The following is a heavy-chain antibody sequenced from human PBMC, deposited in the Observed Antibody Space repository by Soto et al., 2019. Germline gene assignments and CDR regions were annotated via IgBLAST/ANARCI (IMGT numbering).Heavy chain of an antibody. CDR1: GFTFANYA. D-gene: IGHD7-27*01. V-gene: IGHV3-23*01. J-gene: IGHJ6*02. CDR3: TKEIASDWGDMDV. Sequence: DGQLLESGGGLVRPGGSLRLSCAASGFTFANYAMSWVRLTPGQGPEWVATIPGSGGHKLHPEYADSVKGRFTISRDNSKDTLYLQMDSLSPEDTAVYYCTKEIASDWGDMDVWGQGTTVTVSS. CDR2: IPGSGGHKLHP.